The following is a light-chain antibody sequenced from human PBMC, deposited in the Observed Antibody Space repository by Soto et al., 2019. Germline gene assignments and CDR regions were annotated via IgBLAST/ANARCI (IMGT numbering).Light chain of an antibody. CDR1: QSVGSY. Sequence: EVVLTQSPATLSLSPGESATLSCRASQSVGSYLAWYRQKPGQAPRLLIYDASNRAAGIPARFSGSGSGTDVTLTISSLEPEDFAVYYCQQRSNLPLSFGGGTKVDIK. J-gene: IGKJ4*01. CDR3: QQRSNLPLS. CDR2: DAS. V-gene: IGKV3-11*01.